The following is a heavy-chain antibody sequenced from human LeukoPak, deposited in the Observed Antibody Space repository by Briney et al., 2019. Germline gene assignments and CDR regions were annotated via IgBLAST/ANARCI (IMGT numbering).Heavy chain of an antibody. Sequence: PSETLSLTCAVSGYSISSGYYWGWIRQPPGKGLEWIGSIYHSGSTYYNPSLKSRVTISVDTSKNQFSLKLSSVTAADTAVYYCARDQGYNWNWFDPWGQGTLVTVSS. CDR3: ARDQGYNWNWFDP. J-gene: IGHJ5*02. CDR2: IYHSGST. CDR1: GYSISSGYY. D-gene: IGHD1-1*01. V-gene: IGHV4-38-2*02.